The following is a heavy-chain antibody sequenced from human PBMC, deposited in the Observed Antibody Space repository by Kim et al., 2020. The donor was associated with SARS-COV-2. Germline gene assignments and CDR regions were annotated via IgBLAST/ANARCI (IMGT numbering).Heavy chain of an antibody. CDR1: GGSISSSSYY. J-gene: IGHJ3*02. CDR3: ARERAVAGTLSAITDAFDI. V-gene: IGHV4-39*02. D-gene: IGHD6-19*01. CDR2: IYYSGST. Sequence: SETLSLTCTVSGGSISSSSYYWGWIRQPPGKGLEWIGSIYYSGSTYYNPSLKSRVTISVDTSKNQFSLKLSSVTAADTAVYYCARERAVAGTLSAITDAFDIWGQGTMGTVSS.